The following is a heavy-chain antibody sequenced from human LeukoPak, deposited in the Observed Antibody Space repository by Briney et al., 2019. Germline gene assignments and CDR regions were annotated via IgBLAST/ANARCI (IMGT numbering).Heavy chain of an antibody. CDR1: AFTFSSYG. J-gene: IGHJ4*02. Sequence: PGGSLRLSCAASAFTFSSYGMHWVRQAPGKGLEWVAVISYDGSNKYYADSVKGRFTISRDNSKNTLYLQMNSLRAEDTAVYYCASSLPRYSSSWYLFNYWGQGTLVTVSS. D-gene: IGHD6-13*01. CDR3: ASSLPRYSSSWYLFNY. V-gene: IGHV3-30*03. CDR2: ISYDGSNK.